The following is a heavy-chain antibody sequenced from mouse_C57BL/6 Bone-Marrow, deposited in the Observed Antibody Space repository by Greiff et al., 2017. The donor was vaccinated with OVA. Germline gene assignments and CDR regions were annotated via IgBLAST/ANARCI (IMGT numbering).Heavy chain of an antibody. J-gene: IGHJ1*03. CDR2: ISNLAYSI. CDR1: GFTFSDYG. D-gene: IGHD1-1*01. Sequence: EVKLVESGGGLVQPGGSLKLSCAASGFTFSDYGMAWVRQAPRKGPEWVAFISNLAYSIYYADTVTGRFTISRENAKNTLYLEMSSLRSEDTAMYYCARENLYYGSSYWYFDVWGTGTTVTVSS. CDR3: ARENLYYGSSYWYFDV. V-gene: IGHV5-15*01.